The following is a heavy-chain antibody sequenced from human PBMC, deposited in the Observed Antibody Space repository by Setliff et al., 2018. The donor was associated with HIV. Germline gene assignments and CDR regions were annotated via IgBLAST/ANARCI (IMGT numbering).Heavy chain of an antibody. J-gene: IGHJ3*02. Sequence: SETLSLTCAVYGGSFSGYYWSWIRQPPGKGLEWIGEINHSGSTNYNPSLKSRVTISLDTSKNQFSLKLSAVTVADTAVYYCARDPAVASREVAFDIWGQGTMVTVSS. CDR3: ARDPAVASREVAFDI. D-gene: IGHD2-21*01. CDR2: INHSGST. V-gene: IGHV4-34*01. CDR1: GGSFSGYY.